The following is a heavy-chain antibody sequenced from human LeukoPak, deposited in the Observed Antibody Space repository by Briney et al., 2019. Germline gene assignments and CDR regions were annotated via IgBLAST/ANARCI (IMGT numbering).Heavy chain of an antibody. CDR1: GYTFTSNY. Sequence: ASVKVSCKAFGYTFTSNYMHWVRQAPGQGPEWMGVISPSGGSTTYAQKFQGRVTMTRDMSTSTVYMELSSLRSEDTAVYYCARGRVAAINWFDPWGQGTLVTVSS. CDR3: ARGRVAAINWFDP. D-gene: IGHD2-15*01. J-gene: IGHJ5*02. CDR2: ISPSGGST. V-gene: IGHV1-46*01.